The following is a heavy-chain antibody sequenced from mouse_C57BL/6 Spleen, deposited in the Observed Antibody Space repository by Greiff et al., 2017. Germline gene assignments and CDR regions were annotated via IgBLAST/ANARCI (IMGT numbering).Heavy chain of an antibody. J-gene: IGHJ1*03. Sequence: ESGGGLVQPKGSLKLSCAASGFSFNTYAMNWVRQAPGKGLEWVARIRSKSNNYATYYADSVKDRFTISRDDSESMLYLQMNNLETEDTAMYYCVGQSYCNLWYFDVWGTGTTVTVSS. CDR2: IRSKSNNYAT. D-gene: IGHD2-1*01. CDR3: VGQSYCNLWYFDV. CDR1: GFSFNTYA. V-gene: IGHV10-1*01.